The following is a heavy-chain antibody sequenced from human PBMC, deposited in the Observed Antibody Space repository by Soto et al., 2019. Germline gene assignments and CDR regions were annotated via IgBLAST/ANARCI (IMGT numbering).Heavy chain of an antibody. CDR3: AKSVNAMVYAAAEFDP. CDR1: RFTFDDYA. CDR2: ISWNSGSI. Sequence: EVQLVESGGGLVQPGGSLRLSCAASRFTFDDYAMHWVRQAPGKGLEWVSGISWNSGSIGYADSVKGRFTISRDNAKNSLYLQMNSLRAEDTALYYCAKSVNAMVYAAAEFDPWGQGTLVTVSS. V-gene: IGHV3-9*01. D-gene: IGHD2-8*01. J-gene: IGHJ5*02.